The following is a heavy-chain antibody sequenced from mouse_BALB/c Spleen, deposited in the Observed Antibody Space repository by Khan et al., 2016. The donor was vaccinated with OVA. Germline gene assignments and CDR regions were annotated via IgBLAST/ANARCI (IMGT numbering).Heavy chain of an antibody. CDR3: TRHRGYDGSNPYFDY. J-gene: IGHJ2*01. Sequence: EVELVESGGDLMRPGGSLKLSCAASGFSFSTYSMSWVRQTPGKRLEWVANISSGGSFTYFPDSVKGRVTFSRDNATNSLYLQMSSLKSEDTAMYYCTRHRGYDGSNPYFDYWGQGTTLTVSS. CDR2: ISSGGSFT. CDR1: GFSFSTYS. V-gene: IGHV5-6-4*01. D-gene: IGHD1-1*01.